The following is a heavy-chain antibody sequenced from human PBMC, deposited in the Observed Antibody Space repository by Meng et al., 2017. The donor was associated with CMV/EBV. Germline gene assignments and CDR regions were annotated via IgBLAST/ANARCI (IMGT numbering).Heavy chain of an antibody. V-gene: IGHV4-39*07. J-gene: IGHJ4*02. CDR1: GGSISSSSYY. CDR3: ARDNRIAVADIFDY. Sequence: GSLRLSCTVSGGSISSSSYYWGWIRQPPGKGLGWIGSIYYSGSTYYNPSLKSRVTISVDTSKNQFSLKLSSVTAADTAVYYCARDNRIAVADIFDYWGQGTLVTVSS. D-gene: IGHD6-19*01. CDR2: IYYSGST.